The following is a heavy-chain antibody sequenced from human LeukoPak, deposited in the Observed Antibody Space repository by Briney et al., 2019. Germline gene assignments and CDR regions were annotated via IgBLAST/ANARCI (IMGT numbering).Heavy chain of an antibody. D-gene: IGHD6-13*01. J-gene: IGHJ6*03. CDR3: ARDLGIAAAGTRKNYYYYYMDV. V-gene: IGHV1-46*01. Sequence: GASVRVSCKASGYTFTSYYMHWVRQAPGQGLEWMGTINPSGGSTSYAQKFQGRVTMTRDMSTSTVYMELSSLRSEDTAVYYCARDLGIAAAGTRKNYYYYYMDVWGKGTTVTVSS. CDR2: INPSGGST. CDR1: GYTFTSYY.